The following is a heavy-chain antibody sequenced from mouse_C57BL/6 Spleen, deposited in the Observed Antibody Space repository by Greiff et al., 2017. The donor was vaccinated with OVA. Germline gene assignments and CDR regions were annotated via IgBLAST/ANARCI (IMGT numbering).Heavy chain of an antibody. J-gene: IGHJ3*01. Sequence: EVKLMESGEGLVKPGGSLKLSCAASGFTFSSYAMSWVRQTPEKRLEWVAYISSGGDYIYYADTVKGRFTISRDNARNTLYLQMSSLKSEDTAMYYCTRTSMVTTGFAYWGQGTLVTVSA. D-gene: IGHD2-2*01. CDR2: ISSGGDYI. V-gene: IGHV5-9-1*02. CDR3: TRTSMVTTGFAY. CDR1: GFTFSSYA.